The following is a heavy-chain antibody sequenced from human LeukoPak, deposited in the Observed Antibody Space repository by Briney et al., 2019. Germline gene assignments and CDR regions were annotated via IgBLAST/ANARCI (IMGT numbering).Heavy chain of an antibody. J-gene: IGHJ4*02. CDR2: MYYSGTT. V-gene: IGHV4-39*01. D-gene: IGHD3-22*01. Sequence: PSETLSLTCTVSGDAITGSTYYWGWIRHPPGKGLEWIVSMYYSGTTYYNPSLKSRVTMSADTSKNQISLRLRSLTAADTSVYYCARHYCDRTGYYYFDYWDQGTLVSVSS. CDR3: ARHYCDRTGYYYFDY. CDR1: GDAITGSTYY.